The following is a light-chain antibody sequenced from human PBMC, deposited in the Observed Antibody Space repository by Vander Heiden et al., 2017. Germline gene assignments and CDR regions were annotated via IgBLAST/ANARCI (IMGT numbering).Light chain of an antibody. CDR2: GAS. CDR1: QSVSSN. CDR3: QQGNNWPRHT. J-gene: IGKJ4*01. Sequence: EIVMTQSPATLSVSPGERATLSCRASQSVSSNLAWYQQKPGQAPRLLIYGASTRATGIPARFSGSGSGTEFTLTISILQSEDFAVYYCQQGNNWPRHTSGGGTKVELK. V-gene: IGKV3-15*01.